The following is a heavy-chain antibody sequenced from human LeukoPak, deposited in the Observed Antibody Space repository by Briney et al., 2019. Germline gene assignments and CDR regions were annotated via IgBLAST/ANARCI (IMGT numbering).Heavy chain of an antibody. CDR1: GFTFSSYS. V-gene: IGHV3-21*01. D-gene: IGHD2-15*01. Sequence: GGSLRLSCAASGFTFSSYSMNWVRQAPGKGLEWVSSISSSSSYIYYADSAKGRFTISRDNAKNSLYLQMNSLRAEDTAVYYCARGNYCSGGSCYSVPIDYWGQGTLVTVSS. CDR3: ARGNYCSGGSCYSVPIDY. CDR2: ISSSSSYI. J-gene: IGHJ4*02.